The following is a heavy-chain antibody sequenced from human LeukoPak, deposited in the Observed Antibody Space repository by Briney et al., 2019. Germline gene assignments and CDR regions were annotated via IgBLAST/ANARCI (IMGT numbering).Heavy chain of an antibody. CDR1: GFTFSKNW. Sequence: GGSLRLSCAASGFTFSKNWMTWVRQAPGKGLEWVSYIRSSSSTIYYADSVKGRFTISSDNAKNSLYLQMNTLRDEDTAVYFCARDSGYAFDTWGQGTMVTVSS. CDR3: ARDSGYAFDT. CDR2: IRSSSSTI. J-gene: IGHJ3*02. V-gene: IGHV3-48*02. D-gene: IGHD2-15*01.